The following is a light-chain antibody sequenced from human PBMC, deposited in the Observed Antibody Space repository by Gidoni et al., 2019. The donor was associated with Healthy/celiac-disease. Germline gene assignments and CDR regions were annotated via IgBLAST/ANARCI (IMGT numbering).Light chain of an antibody. CDR2: GAS. CDR1: QSVSSSY. Sequence: EIVLTQSPGTLSLSPGERATLSCRASQSVSSSYLGWYQQKPGQAPRLLIYGASSRATGIPDRFSGRGSGTDVTLSISRLEPEDFAVYYCQQYGTSPPWTFGQGTKVEIK. CDR3: QQYGTSPPWT. J-gene: IGKJ1*01. V-gene: IGKV3-20*01.